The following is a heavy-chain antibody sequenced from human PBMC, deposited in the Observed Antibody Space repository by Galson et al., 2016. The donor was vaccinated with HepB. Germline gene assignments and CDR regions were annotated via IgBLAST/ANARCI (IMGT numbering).Heavy chain of an antibody. J-gene: IGHJ4*02. CDR3: ARDPVFGD. CDR1: GGSISNSNW. CDR2: IYYNGNT. V-gene: IGHV4-4*02. Sequence: SETLSLTCAVSGGSISNSNWWSWVRQPPGKGLEWIGDIYYNGNTNYNPSLTSRVTMSVDQSKNQFSLNLISVTAADTAVYYCARDPVFGDWGQGTLVTVSS.